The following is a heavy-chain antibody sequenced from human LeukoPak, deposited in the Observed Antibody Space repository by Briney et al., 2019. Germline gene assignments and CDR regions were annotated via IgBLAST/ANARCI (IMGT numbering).Heavy chain of an antibody. V-gene: IGHV6-1*01. CDR3: ARGIAGSYCSTWYEYFQP. J-gene: IGHJ1*01. CDR1: GDSVSSNSAA. Sequence: SQTLPLTCAISGDSVSSNSAAWNWIRQSPSRGLEWLGRTYYRSKWYNDYAISVKSRITINADTAINQFSLHLRSVTPEDTAVYYCARGIAGSYCSTWYEYFQPWGQGTLVTVSS. CDR2: TYYRSKWYN. D-gene: IGHD6-13*01.